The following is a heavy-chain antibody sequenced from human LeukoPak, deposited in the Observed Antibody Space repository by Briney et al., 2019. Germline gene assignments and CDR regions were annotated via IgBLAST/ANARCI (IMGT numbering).Heavy chain of an antibody. CDR2: IYYSEST. CDR3: ARHEHSSSWIQKYYYSYYMDV. V-gene: IGHV4-39*01. CDR1: GGSISCSSYY. Sequence: SETLSLTCTVSGGSISCSSYYWGWIRQPPWKGLEWIGSIYYSESTYYNPSLKSRVTISVDTSKNQFSLKLSSVTAADTAVYYCARHEHSSSWIQKYYYSYYMDVWGKGTTVTVSS. D-gene: IGHD6-13*01. J-gene: IGHJ6*03.